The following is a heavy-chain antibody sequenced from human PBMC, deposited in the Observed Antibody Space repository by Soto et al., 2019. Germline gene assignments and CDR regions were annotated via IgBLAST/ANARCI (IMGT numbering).Heavy chain of an antibody. V-gene: IGHV1-2*04. CDR1: GYTFTGYY. CDR2: INPNSGGT. Sequence: ASVKVSCKASGYTFTGYYMHWVRQAPGQGLEWMGWINPNSGGTNYAQKFQGWVTMTRDTSISTAYMELSRLRSDDTAVYYCARTEKYCNNGVCYGGDAFDIWGQGTMVTVSS. D-gene: IGHD2-8*01. J-gene: IGHJ3*02. CDR3: ARTEKYCNNGVCYGGDAFDI.